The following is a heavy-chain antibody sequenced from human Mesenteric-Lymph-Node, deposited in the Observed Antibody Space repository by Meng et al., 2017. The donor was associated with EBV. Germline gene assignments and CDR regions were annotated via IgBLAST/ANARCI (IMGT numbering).Heavy chain of an antibody. Sequence: QVQRQEWGGELLDPSEALPLICTVDGDAFSDHYWGWLRQPPGKGPQGIGEMNHDGIANYNPSLKSRVTMSVDTSKNQLSLKLSSVTAADTAIYYCARLVVDPIDNWFDPWGQGTLVTVSS. CDR1: GDAFSDHY. D-gene: IGHD2-15*01. CDR2: MNHDGIA. J-gene: IGHJ5*02. CDR3: ARLVVDPIDNWFDP. V-gene: IGHV4-34*01.